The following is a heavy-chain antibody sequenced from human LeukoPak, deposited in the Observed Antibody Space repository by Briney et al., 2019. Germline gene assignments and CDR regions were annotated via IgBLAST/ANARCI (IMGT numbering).Heavy chain of an antibody. J-gene: IGHJ4*02. V-gene: IGHV6-1*01. Sequence: SQTLSLTCAISGDSVSSNSAAWNWIRQSPSRGLEWLGRTYYRSKWYNDYAVSVKSRITINPDTSKNQFSLQLNSVTPEDTAVYYCARAHYYDSSGYYSAFDHWGQGTLVTVSS. D-gene: IGHD3-22*01. CDR2: TYYRSKWYN. CDR3: ARAHYYDSSGYYSAFDH. CDR1: GDSVSSNSAA.